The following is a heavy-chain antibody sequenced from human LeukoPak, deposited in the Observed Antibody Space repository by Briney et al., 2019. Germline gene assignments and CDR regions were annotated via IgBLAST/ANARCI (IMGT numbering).Heavy chain of an antibody. J-gene: IGHJ4*02. Sequence: GGSLRLSCAASGFTVSSKYMSWVRQAPGKGLEWVSYISSGSTIYDADSVKGRFTISRDNAKNSLYLQMNSLRAEDTAVYYCARESIAVAGAPFDYWGQGTLVTVSS. CDR2: ISSGSTI. CDR3: ARESIAVAGAPFDY. D-gene: IGHD6-19*01. V-gene: IGHV3-69-1*02. CDR1: GFTVSSKY.